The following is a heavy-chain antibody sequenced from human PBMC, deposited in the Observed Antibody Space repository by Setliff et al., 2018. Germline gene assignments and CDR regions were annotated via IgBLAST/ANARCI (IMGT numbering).Heavy chain of an antibody. Sequence: SETLSLTCTVSGYPISRGFYWGWIRQSPGKGLEWIGSVYHSGSSYQNPSLRSRVTISVDTSKNQFSLNLTSVTAADTAVYYCARTHSIIKIFGVVSLLYHMDVWGTGTTVTVSS. CDR1: GYPISRGFY. CDR2: VYHSGSS. CDR3: ARTHSIIKIFGVVSLLYHMDV. J-gene: IGHJ6*03. D-gene: IGHD3-3*01. V-gene: IGHV4-38-2*02.